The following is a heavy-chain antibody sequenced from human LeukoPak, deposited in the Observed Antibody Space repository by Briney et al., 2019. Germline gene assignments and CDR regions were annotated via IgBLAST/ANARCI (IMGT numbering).Heavy chain of an antibody. CDR2: IYYSGST. J-gene: IGHJ6*03. D-gene: IGHD3-22*01. V-gene: IGHV4-39*07. CDR3: ARGRGGLRYYDSSGYLGRTYYYYMDV. CDR1: GGSISSSSYY. Sequence: PSETLSLTCTVSGGSISSSSYYWGWIRQPPGKGLEWIGSIYYSGSTYYNPSLKSRVTISVDTSKNQFSLKLSSVTAADTAVYYCARGRGGLRYYDSSGYLGRTYYYYMDVWGKGTTVTVSS.